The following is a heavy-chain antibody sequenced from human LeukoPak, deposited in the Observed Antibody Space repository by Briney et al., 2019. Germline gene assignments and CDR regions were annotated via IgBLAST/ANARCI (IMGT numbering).Heavy chain of an antibody. D-gene: IGHD7-27*01. J-gene: IGHJ3*02. V-gene: IGHV1-8*03. CDR1: GYTFISYD. CDR2: MNPNSGNT. Sequence: ASVKVSCKASGYTFISYDINWVRQATGQGLEWMGWMNPNSGNTGYAQKFQGRVTITRNTSISTAYMELSSLRSEDTAVYYCARDLEHWGLATAFDIWGQGTMVTVSP. CDR3: ARDLEHWGLATAFDI.